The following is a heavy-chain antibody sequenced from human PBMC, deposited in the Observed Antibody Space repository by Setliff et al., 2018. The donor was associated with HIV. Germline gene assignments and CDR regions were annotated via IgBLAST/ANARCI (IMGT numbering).Heavy chain of an antibody. Sequence: SETLSLTCAVYGESLSPYYWSWIRQSPGKGLEWIGEINHSGSNNYNPSLKSRVTLSIDTSKNQFSLNLTSVTAADTAVYYCARGLGMVESTTPFDYWGQGTLVTVS. CDR3: ARGLGMVESTTPFDY. V-gene: IGHV4-34*01. CDR2: INHSGSN. D-gene: IGHD1-26*01. J-gene: IGHJ4*02. CDR1: GESLSPYY.